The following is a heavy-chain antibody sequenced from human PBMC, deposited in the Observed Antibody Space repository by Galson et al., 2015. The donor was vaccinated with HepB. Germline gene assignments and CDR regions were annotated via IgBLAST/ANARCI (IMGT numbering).Heavy chain of an antibody. CDR3: AKVFPEKTDGWYRQALYYFDS. CDR2: ITPSGDNT. CDR1: GFTFSYYA. D-gene: IGHD6-19*01. J-gene: IGHJ4*01. Sequence: SLRLSCAASGFTFSYYAMTWVRQAPGKGLEWVSAITPSGDNTYSADSLKGRFSISRDNSKNTVFLQMNSLRADDTAIYFCAKVFPEKTDGWYRQALYYFDSWGHGTWVTVSS. V-gene: IGHV3-23*01.